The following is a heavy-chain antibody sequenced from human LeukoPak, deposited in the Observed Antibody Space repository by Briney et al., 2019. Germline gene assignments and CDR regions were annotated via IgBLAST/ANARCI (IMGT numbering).Heavy chain of an antibody. V-gene: IGHV3-7*02. CDR2: IKQDGSDK. CDR1: GFTFSGYL. CDR3: AILRGANY. Sequence: GGSLRLSCAASGFTFSGYLMTWVRQAPGKGLEWVANIKQDGSDKYYMDSVKGRFTISRDNAQNSLYLQMNSLRAEDTAVYYCAILRGANYWGQGTLVTVSS. J-gene: IGHJ4*02. D-gene: IGHD3-10*01.